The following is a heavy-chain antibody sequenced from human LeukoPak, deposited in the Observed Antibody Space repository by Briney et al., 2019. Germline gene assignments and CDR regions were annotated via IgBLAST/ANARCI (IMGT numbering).Heavy chain of an antibody. J-gene: IGHJ5*02. CDR1: GFTFGDYP. V-gene: IGHV3-49*03. CDR2: IRSTPYGGTT. Sequence: GGSLRLSCTASGFTFGDYPMIWFRRAPGKGLEWVGFIRSTPYGGTTEYAASVKGRFTISRDDSNSIAYLQMSNLKAEDTAEYYCTRDRPALWNWFDPWGQGTLVTVSS. CDR3: TRDRPALWNWFDP. D-gene: IGHD2-21*01.